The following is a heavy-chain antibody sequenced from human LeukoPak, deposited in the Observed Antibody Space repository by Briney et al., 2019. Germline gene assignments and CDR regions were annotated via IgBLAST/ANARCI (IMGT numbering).Heavy chain of an antibody. CDR1: GFTVSSNY. CDR2: IYSGGST. D-gene: IGHD5-12*01. J-gene: IGHJ4*02. CDR3: AGWGSWNLNGGYGFDY. V-gene: IGHV3-53*01. Sequence: PGGSLRLSCAASGFTVSSNYMSWVRQAPGKGLEWVSVIYSGGSTYYADSVKGRFTISRDNSKNTLYLQMNSLRAEDTAVYYCAGWGSWNLNGGYGFDYWGQGTLVTVSS.